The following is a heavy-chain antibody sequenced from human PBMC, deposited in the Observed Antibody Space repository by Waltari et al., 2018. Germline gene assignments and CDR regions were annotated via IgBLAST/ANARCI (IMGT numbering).Heavy chain of an antibody. CDR2: IKQEGSEK. Sequence: EVQLVESGGGSVQPGGSLRLSCAASGMTFSNYWMNWVRQAPGKGLECVANIKQEGSEKNYVYSVEGRFSISRDNAQNSLYLQMNSLRDEDTAIYYCVTGLTTVTAKDYFDHWGQGALVTVSS. CDR1: GMTFSNYW. CDR3: VTGLTTVTAKDYFDH. V-gene: IGHV3-7*01. D-gene: IGHD4-17*01. J-gene: IGHJ4*02.